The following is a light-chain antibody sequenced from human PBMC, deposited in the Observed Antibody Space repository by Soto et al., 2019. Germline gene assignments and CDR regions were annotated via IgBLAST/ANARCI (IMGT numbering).Light chain of an antibody. CDR3: LQYSSHSWT. V-gene: IGKV1-5*01. CDR2: DAS. Sequence: DIQMTQSPSSLSPSVGDRVTITCRASRSISDWLAWYQQKSGKAPELLIFDASNLKSGVSSRFSGSGSGTEFTLTISRLQPDDVATYYCLQYSSHSWTFGQGTKVDIK. J-gene: IGKJ1*01. CDR1: RSISDW.